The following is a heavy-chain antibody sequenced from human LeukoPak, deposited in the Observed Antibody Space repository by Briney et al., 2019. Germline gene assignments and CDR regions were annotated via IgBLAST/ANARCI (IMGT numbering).Heavy chain of an antibody. V-gene: IGHV3-21*01. CDR2: ISSSSSYI. D-gene: IGHD6-19*01. CDR1: GFTFSSYS. Sequence: PGGSLRLSCAASGFTFSSYSMNWVRQAPGKGLEWVSSISSSSSYIYYADSVKGRFTISRDNAKNSLYLQMNSLRADDTAVYYCAKGGSGWSNWFDPWGQGTLVTVSS. CDR3: AKGGSGWSNWFDP. J-gene: IGHJ5*02.